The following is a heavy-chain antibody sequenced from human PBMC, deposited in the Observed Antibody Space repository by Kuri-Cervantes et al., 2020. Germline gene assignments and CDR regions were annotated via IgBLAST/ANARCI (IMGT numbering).Heavy chain of an antibody. J-gene: IGHJ4*02. V-gene: IGHV3-7*01. CDR1: GFTFSNAW. D-gene: IGHD4-23*01. Sequence: GESLKISCAASGFTFSNAWMSWVRQAPGKGLEWVANIKQDGSEKYYVDSVKGRFTISRDNAKNSLYLQMNSLRAEDTAVYYCARSTTVVQRGAGYWGQGTLVTVSS. CDR3: ARSTTVVQRGAGY. CDR2: IKQDGSEK.